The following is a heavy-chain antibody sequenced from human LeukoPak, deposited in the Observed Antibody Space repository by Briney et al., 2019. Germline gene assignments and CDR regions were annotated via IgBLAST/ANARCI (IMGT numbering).Heavy chain of an antibody. Sequence: GGSLRLSCAASGFTFSDYSMNWVRQAPGKGLEWIPYIGIDSGNTNYADSVKGRFTISGDKAKNSLYLQMNSLRVEDTAVYYCARDYKYAFDNWGQGTLVTVSS. CDR3: ARDYKYAFDN. D-gene: IGHD5-24*01. CDR2: IGIDSGNT. CDR1: GFTFSDYS. V-gene: IGHV3-48*01. J-gene: IGHJ4*02.